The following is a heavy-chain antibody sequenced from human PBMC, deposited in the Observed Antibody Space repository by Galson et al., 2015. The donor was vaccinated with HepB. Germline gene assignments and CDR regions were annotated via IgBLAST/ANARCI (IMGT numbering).Heavy chain of an antibody. J-gene: IGHJ6*02. D-gene: IGHD4-17*01. CDR2: IYHSGTT. CDR3: ARHTGKDYYYGMDV. CDR1: GGSVSSNNW. Sequence: ETLSLTCAVSGGSVSSNNWWSWVRQPPGEGLEWIGEIYHSGTTNYNPSLKSRVTISVDTSKNQFSLKLSSVTAADTAVYYCARHTGKDYYYGMDVWGQGTTVTVSS. V-gene: IGHV4-4*02.